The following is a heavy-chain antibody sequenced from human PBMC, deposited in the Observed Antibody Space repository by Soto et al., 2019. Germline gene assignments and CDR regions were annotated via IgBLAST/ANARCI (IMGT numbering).Heavy chain of an antibody. Sequence: EVKLLESGGDLVQPGGSLRLSCAASGLTFSSYSMSWVRQAPGKGLEWVSVISGGGGTTYYADSVKGRFTISRDNSKNTLYLQMNSLRAEDTAVYYCAKKLPGNSAYDLWGQGTLVTVSS. CDR3: AKKLPGNSAYDL. V-gene: IGHV3-23*01. J-gene: IGHJ4*02. D-gene: IGHD5-12*01. CDR2: ISGGGGTT. CDR1: GLTFSSYS.